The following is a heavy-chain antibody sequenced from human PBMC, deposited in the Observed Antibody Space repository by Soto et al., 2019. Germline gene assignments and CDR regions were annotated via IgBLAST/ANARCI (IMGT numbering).Heavy chain of an antibody. V-gene: IGHV3-30*18. Sequence: QVQLVESGGGVVQPGRSLRLSCAASGFTFSSYGMRWVRQAPGKGLEWVAVISYDGSNKYYADSVKGRFTISRDNSKNTLYLQMNSLRAEDTAVYYCAKDQEGWFDPWGQGTLVTVSS. CDR2: ISYDGSNK. CDR3: AKDQEGWFDP. CDR1: GFTFSSYG. J-gene: IGHJ5*02.